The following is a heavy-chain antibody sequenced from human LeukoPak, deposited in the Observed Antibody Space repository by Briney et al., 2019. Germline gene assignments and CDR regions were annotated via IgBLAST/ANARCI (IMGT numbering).Heavy chain of an antibody. D-gene: IGHD2-2*01. V-gene: IGHV3-23*01. CDR1: GFTFSSYA. Sequence: GGCLRLSCAACGFTFSSYAMSWVREAPGKGLEGGSAISGSGGSTYYADSVKGGFTISRDNSKNTLYVQKKRQRAENTAVYYCAKGPTAAMVSYWGQGTLVTVSS. CDR3: AKGPTAAMVSY. J-gene: IGHJ4*02. CDR2: ISGSGGST.